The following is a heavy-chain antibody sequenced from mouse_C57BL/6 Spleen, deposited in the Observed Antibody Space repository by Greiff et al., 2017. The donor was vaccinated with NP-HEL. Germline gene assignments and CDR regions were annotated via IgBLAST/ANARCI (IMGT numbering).Heavy chain of an antibody. CDR2: INPRHGGT. CDR3: AREMVRRYFDV. J-gene: IGHJ1*03. D-gene: IGHD2-3*01. CDR1: CFTFPSSW. Sequence: QVPLPPPGAGLVKPGGSVKLSCKGSCFTFPSSWMHRVKERPGQCLEWIGNINPRHGGTNYNEKFKSKATLTVDKSSSTAYMQLSSLTSEDSAVYYCAREMVRRYFDVWGTGTTVTVSS. V-gene: IGHV1-53*01.